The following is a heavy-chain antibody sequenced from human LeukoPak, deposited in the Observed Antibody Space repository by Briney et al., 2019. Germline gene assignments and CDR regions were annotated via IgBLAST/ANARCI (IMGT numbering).Heavy chain of an antibody. CDR2: IYWNDDK. V-gene: IGHV2-5*01. D-gene: IGHD2-2*01. CDR3: AHIPLIVVVPAAIWGAFDI. J-gene: IGHJ3*02. Sequence: SGPTLVNHTQTLTLTCTFSGFSLSTSGVGVGWIRQPPGKALEWLALIYWNDDKRYSPSLKSRLTITKDTSKNQVVLTMTNMDPVDTATYYCAHIPLIVVVPAAIWGAFDIWGQGTVVTVSS. CDR1: GFSLSTSGVG.